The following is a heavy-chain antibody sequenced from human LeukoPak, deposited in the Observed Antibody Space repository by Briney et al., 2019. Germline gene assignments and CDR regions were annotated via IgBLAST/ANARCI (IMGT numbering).Heavy chain of an antibody. CDR1: GFSFGTYW. D-gene: IGHD1-26*01. Sequence: GGSLRLSCAASGFSFGTYWMSWVRQAPGKGLEWVANIKQDGSEKYYVDSVKGRFTISRDNAKNSLYLQMNSLRAEDTAVYYCARGPIVGATGGFDYWGQGTLVTVSS. CDR2: IKQDGSEK. V-gene: IGHV3-7*04. J-gene: IGHJ4*02. CDR3: ARGPIVGATGGFDY.